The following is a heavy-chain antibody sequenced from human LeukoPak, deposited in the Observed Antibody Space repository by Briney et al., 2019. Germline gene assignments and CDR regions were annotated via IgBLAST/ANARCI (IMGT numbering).Heavy chain of an antibody. V-gene: IGHV4-38-2*02. Sequence: PSETLSLTCTVSGYSISSGYYWGWIRQPPGKGLKWIGSISHSGSTYYNPALKSRVTISVDTSKNQLSLKLSSVTAADTAVYYCARESWDYYDSSGYPQYFDYWGQGTLVTVSS. J-gene: IGHJ4*02. D-gene: IGHD3-22*01. CDR3: ARESWDYYDSSGYPQYFDY. CDR2: ISHSGST. CDR1: GYSISSGYY.